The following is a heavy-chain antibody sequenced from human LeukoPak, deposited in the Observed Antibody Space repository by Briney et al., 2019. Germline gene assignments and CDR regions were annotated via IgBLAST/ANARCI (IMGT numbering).Heavy chain of an antibody. J-gene: IGHJ4*02. CDR3: ARRFDTSGWVDY. CDR1: GNSISSYY. Sequence: SETLSLTCTVSGNSISSYYWSWIRQPPGKGLEWIEYIYSSGSTNSNPSLKSRVTISVDSSKNQFSLKLTSVTAADTAVYYCARRFDTSGWVDYWGQGTLVTVSS. V-gene: IGHV4-59*08. CDR2: IYSSGST. D-gene: IGHD6-19*01.